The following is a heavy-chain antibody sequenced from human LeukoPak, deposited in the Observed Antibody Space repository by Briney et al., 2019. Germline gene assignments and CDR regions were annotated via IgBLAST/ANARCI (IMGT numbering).Heavy chain of an antibody. CDR2: ISSSGSTI. CDR3: ARDSITMVRGVIITSWFDP. J-gene: IGHJ5*02. D-gene: IGHD3-10*01. V-gene: IGHV3-11*01. CDR1: GFTFSDYY. Sequence: GGSLRLSCAASGFTFSDYYMSWIRQAPGKGLEGVSYISSSGSTIYYADSVKGRFTISRDNAKNSLYLQMNSLRAEDTAVYYCARDSITMVRGVIITSWFDPWGQGTLVTVSS.